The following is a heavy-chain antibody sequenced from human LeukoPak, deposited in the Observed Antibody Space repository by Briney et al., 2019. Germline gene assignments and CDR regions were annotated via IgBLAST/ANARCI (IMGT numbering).Heavy chain of an antibody. J-gene: IGHJ6*04. D-gene: IGHD3-10*01. Sequence: GGSLRLSCAASGFTFSSYGMHWVRQAPGKGLERVAVISYDGSNKNYADSVKSRLTISRENSKNTLYLKMNSLRAEDTAVYYCAKTRGDEYQMPRGYGMVVWGKGSTVTVSS. CDR3: AKTRGDEYQMPRGYGMVV. CDR2: ISYDGSNK. CDR1: GFTFSSYG. V-gene: IGHV3-30*18.